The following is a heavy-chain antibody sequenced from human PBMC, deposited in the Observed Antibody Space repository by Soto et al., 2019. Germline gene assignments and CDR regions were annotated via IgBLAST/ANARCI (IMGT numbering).Heavy chain of an antibody. CDR3: AHRCYGDYPRDNWFDP. V-gene: IGHV2-5*01. Sequence: QITLKESGPTLVKPTQTLTLTCTFSGFSLNTGGVGVGWIRQPPGKALEWLALIYWNEDKRYSPSLKSRLTIPKDTSKNQVVLTMANIDPVDTATYYCAHRCYGDYPRDNWFDPWGQGTLVTGSS. CDR2: IYWNEDK. J-gene: IGHJ5*02. D-gene: IGHD4-17*01. CDR1: GFSLNTGGVG.